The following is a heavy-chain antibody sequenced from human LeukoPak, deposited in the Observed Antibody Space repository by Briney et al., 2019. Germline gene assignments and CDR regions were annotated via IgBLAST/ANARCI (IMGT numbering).Heavy chain of an antibody. CDR1: AGISSFY. V-gene: IGHV4-59*01. J-gene: IGHJ4*02. CDR2: VFHTGHT. D-gene: IGHD3-3*01. CDR3: ARGNIIWSGYYDY. Sequence: SETLSLTCTVSAGISSFYWSWLRQPAGEGLEWIGYVFHTGHTNYNPSLKSRVTMSIDPSKDQFSLEVTSVTAADTAVYYCARGNIIWSGYYDYWGQGTLVTVSS.